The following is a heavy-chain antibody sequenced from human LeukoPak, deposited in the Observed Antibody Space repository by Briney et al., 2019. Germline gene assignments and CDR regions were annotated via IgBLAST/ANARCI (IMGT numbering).Heavy chain of an antibody. V-gene: IGHV4-39*07. CDR3: ARSNNWFDP. J-gene: IGHJ5*02. CDR2: IYYSGST. Sequence: PGGSLRLSCAASGFTFSSYEMNWVRQPPGKGLEWIGSIYYSGSTYYNPSLKSRVTISVDTSKNQFSLKLSSVTAADTAVYYCARSNNWFDPWGQGTLVTVSS. CDR1: GFTFSSYE.